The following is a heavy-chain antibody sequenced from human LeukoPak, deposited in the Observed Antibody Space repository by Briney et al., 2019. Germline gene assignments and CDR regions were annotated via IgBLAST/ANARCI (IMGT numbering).Heavy chain of an antibody. D-gene: IGHD3-16*02. J-gene: IGHJ4*02. CDR3: GYTNNFYH. CDR2: IKHDGCEE. CDR1: GVSISGQW. V-gene: IGHV3-7*01. Sequence: PGESLRLSCVASGVSISGQWMNWVRQAPGQGLEWVANIKHDGCEEYYVDSVKGRFTISRDDGRNSVSLQMNSVRAEDTAVYYCGYTNNFYHWGQGTLVVVSS.